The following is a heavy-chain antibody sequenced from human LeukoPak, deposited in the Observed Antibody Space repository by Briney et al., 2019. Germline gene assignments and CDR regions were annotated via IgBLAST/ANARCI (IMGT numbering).Heavy chain of an antibody. D-gene: IGHD3-10*01. CDR2: INHSGST. CDR1: GGSFSGYY. CDR3: ARDYQHRLDY. Sequence: SETLSLTCAVYGGSFSGYYWSWIRQPPGKGLEWIGEINHSGSTNYNPSLKSRVTISVDTSKNQFSLKLSSVTAADTAVYYCARDYQHRLDYWGQGTLVTVSS. V-gene: IGHV4-34*01. J-gene: IGHJ4*02.